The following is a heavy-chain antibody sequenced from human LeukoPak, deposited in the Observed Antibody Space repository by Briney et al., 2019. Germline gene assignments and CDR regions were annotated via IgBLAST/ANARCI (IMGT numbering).Heavy chain of an antibody. V-gene: IGHV3-48*02. D-gene: IGHD4-17*01. CDR3: ARGRENYGDYHDY. CDR1: GFIFNRAW. Sequence: GGSLRLSCAVSGFIFNRAWMSWVRQAPGKGLEWVSYISSSSTTIYYADSVKGRFTISRDNAKNSLYLQMNSLRDEDTAVYYCARGRENYGDYHDYWGQGTLVTVSS. J-gene: IGHJ4*02. CDR2: ISSSSTTI.